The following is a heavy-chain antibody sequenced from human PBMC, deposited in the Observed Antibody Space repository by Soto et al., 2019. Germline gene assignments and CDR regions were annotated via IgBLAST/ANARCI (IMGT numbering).Heavy chain of an antibody. J-gene: IGHJ4*02. Sequence: ASVKVSCKASGYTFTSYDINWVRQATGQGFEWMGWMNPNSGNTGYAQKFQGRVTMTRDTSITTAYMELSSLRPEDTAMYYCARDQDTYGQAVFDSWGQGTLVTVSS. CDR3: ARDQDTYGQAVFDS. CDR1: GYTFTSYD. D-gene: IGHD2-15*01. CDR2: MNPNSGNT. V-gene: IGHV1-8*01.